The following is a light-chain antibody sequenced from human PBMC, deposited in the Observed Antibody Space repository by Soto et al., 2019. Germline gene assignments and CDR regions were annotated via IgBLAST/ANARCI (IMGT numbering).Light chain of an antibody. CDR2: DVR. V-gene: IGLV2-14*01. CDR1: SSDVGGYNY. Sequence: QSVLTQPASVSGSPGQSITISCTGTSSDVGGYNYVSWYQQHPGKAPKVMIYDVRNRPSGVSNRFSGSKSGNTASLTISGLQAEDEAAYYCSSYTSSSTLGVFGTGTKLTVL. CDR3: SSYTSSSTLGV. J-gene: IGLJ1*01.